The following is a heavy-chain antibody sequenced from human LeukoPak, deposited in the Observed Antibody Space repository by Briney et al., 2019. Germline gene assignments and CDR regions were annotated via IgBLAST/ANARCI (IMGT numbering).Heavy chain of an antibody. D-gene: IGHD4-11*01. V-gene: IGHV4-30-2*01. J-gene: IGHJ5*02. CDR2: IYHSGST. Sequence: SETLSLTCTVSGGSISSGGYYWSWIRQPPGKGLEWIGYIYHSGSTYYNPSLKSRVTISVDRSKNQFSLKLSSVTAADTAVYYRARWEDYSNWFDPWGQGTLVTVSS. CDR3: ARWEDYSNWFDP. CDR1: GGSISSGGYY.